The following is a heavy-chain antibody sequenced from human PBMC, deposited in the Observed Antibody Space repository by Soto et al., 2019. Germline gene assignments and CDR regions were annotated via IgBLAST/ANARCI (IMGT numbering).Heavy chain of an antibody. CDR2: IVNTGDTA. CDR3: AKEITGGGTFDY. J-gene: IGHJ4*02. D-gene: IGHD1-1*01. V-gene: IGHV3-23*01. Sequence: EVQLLESGGGLVQPGGSLRLSCAASGFTFSTYAMSWVRQAPGEGLEWVSAIVNTGDTAYYTDSVKGRFTISRDNSKNTVYLQMNSLGAEDTAVYYCAKEITGGGTFDYWGQGSLVTVSS. CDR1: GFTFSTYA.